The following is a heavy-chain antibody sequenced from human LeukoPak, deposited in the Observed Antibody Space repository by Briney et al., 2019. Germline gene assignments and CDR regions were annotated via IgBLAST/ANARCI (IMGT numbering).Heavy chain of an antibody. V-gene: IGHV3-21*01. CDR1: GFTFSSYS. CDR2: ISSSSSYI. J-gene: IGHJ5*02. CDR3: ARDKEGDWFDH. D-gene: IGHD1-26*01. Sequence: GGSLRLSCAASGFTFSSYSMNWVRQAPGKGLEWVSSISSSSSYIYYADSVKGRFTISRDNSKNTLYLQMNSLRAEDTAVYYCARDKEGDWFDHWGQGTLVTVSS.